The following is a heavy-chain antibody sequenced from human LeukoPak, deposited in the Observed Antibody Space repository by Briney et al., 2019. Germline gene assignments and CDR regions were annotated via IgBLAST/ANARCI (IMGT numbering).Heavy chain of an antibody. CDR1: GYSFPIYW. CDR3: ARHRKADDFWSDYYRSDYYMDV. V-gene: IGHV5-51*01. CDR2: IYPGDSDT. Sequence: GESLKISCKASGYSFPIYWIGWVRQMPGKGLEWMGIIYPGDSDTTYNPSFEGQVTISADKSISTAYLQWSSLKASDTAMYYCARHRKADDFWSDYYRSDYYMDVWGNGITVSFSS. D-gene: IGHD3-3*01. J-gene: IGHJ6*03.